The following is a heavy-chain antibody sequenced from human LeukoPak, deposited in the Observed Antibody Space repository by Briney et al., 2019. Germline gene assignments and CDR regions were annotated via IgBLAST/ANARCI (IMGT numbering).Heavy chain of an antibody. CDR3: ARSDSSSWVQTFDY. V-gene: IGHV4-4*02. D-gene: IGHD6-13*01. CDR1: GGSISSSNW. Sequence: SETLSLTCAVSGGSISSSNWWSWVRQPPGKGLEWIGEIYHSGSTNYNPSLKSRVTISVDTSKNQFSLKLSSVTAADTAVYYCARSDSSSWVQTFDYWGQGTLVTVSS. J-gene: IGHJ4*02. CDR2: IYHSGST.